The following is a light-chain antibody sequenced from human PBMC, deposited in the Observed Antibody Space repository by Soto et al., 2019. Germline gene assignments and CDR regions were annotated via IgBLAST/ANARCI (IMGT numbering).Light chain of an antibody. Sequence: DIQMTQSPSTLSASVGDRVTITCRASQSISSWLAWYQQKPGKAPKILIYKASSLESGVPSRFSGSGSGTEFTLTISSLQPDDFATYYCQQYNSFPTFGLGTKVEIK. CDR1: QSISSW. V-gene: IGKV1-5*03. CDR2: KAS. CDR3: QQYNSFPT. J-gene: IGKJ1*01.